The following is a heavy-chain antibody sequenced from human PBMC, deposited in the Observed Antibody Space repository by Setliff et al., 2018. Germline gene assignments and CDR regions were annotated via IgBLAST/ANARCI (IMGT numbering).Heavy chain of an antibody. CDR2: ISSSSSYI. D-gene: IGHD3-3*01. CDR1: GFTFSSYS. V-gene: IGHV3-21*01. J-gene: IGHJ3*02. CDR3: ARDTYTIFGVVPSEAHAFDI. Sequence: GGSLRLSCAASGFTFSSYSMNWVRRAPGKGLEWVSSISSSSSYIYYADSVKGRFTISRDNAKNSLYLQMNSLRAEDTAVYYCARDTYTIFGVVPSEAHAFDIWGQGTMVTVSS.